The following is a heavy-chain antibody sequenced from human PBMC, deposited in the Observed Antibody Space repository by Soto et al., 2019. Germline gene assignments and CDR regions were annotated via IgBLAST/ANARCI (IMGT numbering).Heavy chain of an antibody. D-gene: IGHD2-2*01. CDR3: AKGDIVVVPAAPYYYYGMDV. V-gene: IGHV3-23*01. J-gene: IGHJ6*02. CDR2: ISGSGGST. CDR1: GFTFSSYA. Sequence: GGSLRLSCAASGFTFSSYAMSWVRQAPGKGLEWVSAISGSGGSTYYADSVKGRFTISRDNSKNTLYLQMNSLRAEDTAVYYCAKGDIVVVPAAPYYYYGMDVWGQGTTVTVSS.